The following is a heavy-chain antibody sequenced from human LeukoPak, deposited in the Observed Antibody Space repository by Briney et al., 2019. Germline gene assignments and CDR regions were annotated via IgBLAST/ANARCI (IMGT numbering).Heavy chain of an antibody. V-gene: IGHV3-33*01. CDR3: AGEYSSGWYSYYYYGMDV. CDR2: IWYDGSNK. Sequence: GGSLRLSCAASGFTFSSYGMHWVRQAPGKGLEWVAVIWYDGSNKYYADSVKGRFTISRDNSKNTLYLQMNSLRAEDTAVYYCAGEYSSGWYSYYYYGMDVWGQGTTVAVSS. CDR1: GFTFSSYG. D-gene: IGHD6-19*01. J-gene: IGHJ6*02.